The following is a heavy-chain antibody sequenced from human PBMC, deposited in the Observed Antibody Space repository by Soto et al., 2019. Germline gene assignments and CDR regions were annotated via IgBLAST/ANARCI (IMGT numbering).Heavy chain of an antibody. CDR2: ISAYNGDT. CDR1: GYTFTNYG. J-gene: IGHJ6*03. V-gene: IGHV1-18*01. D-gene: IGHD6-6*01. CDR3: AIVLQLVGYFYYYMYV. Sequence: QVQLLQSGAEVKKPGASVKVSCKASGYTFTNYGITWVRQATGQGLEWMGWISAYNGDTHYTQRLQGGFTITTDAATSTAYMDVRGLRSDDTAVYYGAIVLQLVGYFYYYMYVCGKGTTVTGSS.